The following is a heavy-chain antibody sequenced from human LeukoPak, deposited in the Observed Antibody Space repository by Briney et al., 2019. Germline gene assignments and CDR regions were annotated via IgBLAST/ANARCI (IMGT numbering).Heavy chain of an antibody. J-gene: IGHJ6*03. CDR3: AREKSFLEWLSTGRRDGYYMDV. CDR1: GFTFISYN. CDR2: ISSSSSSYK. D-gene: IGHD3-3*02. Sequence: GGSLRLSCAASGFTFISYNMNWVRQAPGKGLEWVSSISSSSSSYKYYADSVKGRFTVSRDNAKNSLYLQMNSLRADDTAVYYCAREKSFLEWLSTGRRDGYYMDVWGKGTTVTVSS. V-gene: IGHV3-21*01.